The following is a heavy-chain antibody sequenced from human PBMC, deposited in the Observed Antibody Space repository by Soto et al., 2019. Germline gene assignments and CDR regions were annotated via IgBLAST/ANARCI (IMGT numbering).Heavy chain of an antibody. V-gene: IGHV1-46*01. J-gene: IGHJ4*02. Sequence: GASVKVSCKASRYLFTTLNIHWVRQAPGQGLEWMGEINPRSGNADYKQKFKGRVTMTADTATTTIYLTLSSLRSEDTAVYYCGRIAGPGLFYFDFWGQGTPVTVSS. D-gene: IGHD6-13*01. CDR3: GRIAGPGLFYFDF. CDR2: INPRSGNA. CDR1: RYLFTTLN.